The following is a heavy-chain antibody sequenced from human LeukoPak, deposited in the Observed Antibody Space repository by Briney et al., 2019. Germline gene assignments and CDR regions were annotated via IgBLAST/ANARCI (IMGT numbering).Heavy chain of an antibody. CDR2: IYYSGST. Sequence: KSSETLSLTCTVSGGSICSSGYYWGWIRQPPGKGLGWIGSIYYSGSTYYNPSLKSRVTISLDTSQNQFSLKLSSLTAADTAVYYFARQQSCSGGTCYFYFDSWCQGTLVTVSS. J-gene: IGHJ4*02. CDR3: ARQQSCSGGTCYFYFDS. CDR1: GGSICSSGYY. D-gene: IGHD2-15*01. V-gene: IGHV4-39*01.